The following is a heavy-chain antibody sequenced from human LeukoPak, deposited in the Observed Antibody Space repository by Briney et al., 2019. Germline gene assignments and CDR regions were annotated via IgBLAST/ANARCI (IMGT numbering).Heavy chain of an antibody. J-gene: IGHJ4*02. CDR2: IYTSGST. CDR3: ARESRYCSSTSCYLFDY. CDR1: GGSISSYY. Sequence: SETLSLTCTVSGGSISSYYWSWIRQPAGKGLEWIGRIYTSGSTNYNPSLKSRATMSVDTSKNHFSLKLSSVTAADTAVYYCARESRYCSSTSCYLFDYWGQGTLVTVSS. V-gene: IGHV4-4*07. D-gene: IGHD2-2*01.